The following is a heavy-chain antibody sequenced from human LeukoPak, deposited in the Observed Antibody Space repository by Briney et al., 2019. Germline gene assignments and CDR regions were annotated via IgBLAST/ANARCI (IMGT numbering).Heavy chain of an antibody. CDR3: VRQFAS. V-gene: IGHV3-48*01. J-gene: IGHJ4*02. CDR2: VSGSGSTV. CDR1: GFTFSDQI. Sequence: GGSLGLSCAASGFTFSDQIKNWVRQLPGKRLEWVAYVSGSGSTVYYADSVKGRFTISRDNGKSSLYLQMNSLRVEDTALYYCVRQFASWGQGTLVTVSS.